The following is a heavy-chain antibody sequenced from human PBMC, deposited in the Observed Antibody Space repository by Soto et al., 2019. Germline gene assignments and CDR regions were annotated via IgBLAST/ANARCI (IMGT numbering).Heavy chain of an antibody. J-gene: IGHJ4*02. D-gene: IGHD2-21*01. V-gene: IGHV4-31*03. CDR1: GDSINSDVHF. CDR3: ARADRIVGHLAY. CDR2: IYYSGST. Sequence: QVQLQESGPGLVTPSQTLSLTCTVSGDSINSDVHFWTWIRQHTGKGLEWIGYIYYSGSTQYNPSLKSRVTLSADTSKNQFSPRLSSVTAADTAVYYCARADRIVGHLAYWGQGSLVTVSS.